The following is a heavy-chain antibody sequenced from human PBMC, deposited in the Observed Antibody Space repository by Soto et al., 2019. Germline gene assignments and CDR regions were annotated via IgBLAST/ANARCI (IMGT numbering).Heavy chain of an antibody. CDR2: IKQDGSEK. CDR1: GFTFSSYW. Sequence: GGSLRLSCAASGFTFSSYWMIWVRQAPGKGLEWVANIKQDGSEKYYVDSVRGRFTISRDNAKNSLYLQMNSLRAEDTAVYSCARDRAIVTDGPSDYWGQGTLVTVSS. D-gene: IGHD3-22*01. V-gene: IGHV3-7*05. J-gene: IGHJ4*02. CDR3: ARDRAIVTDGPSDY.